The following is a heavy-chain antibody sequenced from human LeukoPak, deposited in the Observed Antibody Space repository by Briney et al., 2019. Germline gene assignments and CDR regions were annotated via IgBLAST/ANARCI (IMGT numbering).Heavy chain of an antibody. CDR3: ARDELLWFGELFSADY. CDR1: GFTFSSYA. CDR2: ISYDGSNK. D-gene: IGHD3-10*01. Sequence: GGSLRLSCAASGFTFSSYAMHWVRQAPGKGLEWVAVISYDGSNKYYADSVKGRFTISRDNSKNTLYLQMNSLRAEDTAVYYCARDELLWFGELFSADYWGQGTLVTVSS. J-gene: IGHJ4*02. V-gene: IGHV3-30*04.